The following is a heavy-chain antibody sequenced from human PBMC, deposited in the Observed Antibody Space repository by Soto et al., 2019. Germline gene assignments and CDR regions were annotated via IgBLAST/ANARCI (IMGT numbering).Heavy chain of an antibody. CDR2: INHSGST. D-gene: IGHD2-15*01. CDR1: GGSFSGYY. V-gene: IGHV4-34*01. J-gene: IGHJ4*02. CDR3: ARRYCSDSYCSYFDY. Sequence: SETLSLTCAVYGGSFSGYYWSWIRQPPGKGLEWIGEINHSGSTSYNPSLNSRVTTSVDTSKNQFSLRLSSVTAADTAIYYCARRYCSDSYCSYFDYWGRGTLVTAPQ.